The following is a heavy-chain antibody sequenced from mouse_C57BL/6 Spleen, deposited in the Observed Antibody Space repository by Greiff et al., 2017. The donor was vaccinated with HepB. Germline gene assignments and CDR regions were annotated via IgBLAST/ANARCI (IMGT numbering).Heavy chain of an antibody. CDR2: INPNYGTT. D-gene: IGHD2-12*01. J-gene: IGHJ2*01. CDR3: SRSRYYSYVYYFDY. V-gene: IGHV1-39*01. Sequence: VQLQQSGPELVKPGASVKISCKASGYSFTDYNMNWVKQSTGKSLEWIGVINPNYGTTSYNQSFKGKATLTVDRASTPAYMQLNILTSEASAIYYYSRSRYYSYVYYFDYWGQGTTLTVSS. CDR1: GYSFTDYN.